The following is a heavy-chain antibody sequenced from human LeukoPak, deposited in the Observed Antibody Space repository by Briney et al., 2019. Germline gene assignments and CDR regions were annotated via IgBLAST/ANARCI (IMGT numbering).Heavy chain of an antibody. CDR2: VNPNSGGT. CDR1: GYTFTGYY. Sequence: ASVKVSCKASGYTFTGYYMHWVRQAPGQGLEWMGWVNPNSGGTNYAQKFQGRVTMTRDTSIGTAYMELSRLRSDDTAVYYCARGGEFLLRYFDWLLWYWGQGTLVTVSS. CDR3: ARGGEFLLRYFDWLLWY. J-gene: IGHJ4*02. D-gene: IGHD3-9*01. V-gene: IGHV1-2*02.